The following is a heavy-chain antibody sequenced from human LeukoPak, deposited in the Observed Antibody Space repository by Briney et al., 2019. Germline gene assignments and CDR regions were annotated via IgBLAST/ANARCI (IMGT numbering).Heavy chain of an antibody. CDR2: IYYSGST. D-gene: IGHD3-10*01. CDR3: ARDGASGNID. J-gene: IGHJ4*02. V-gene: IGHV4-59*01. Sequence: SETLSLTCTVSGGSISTYYWSWIRQPPGKGLEWIGYIYYSGSTNYNPSLKSRVTMSVDTSKNQFSLKLCSVTAADTAVYYCARDGASGNIDWGQGTLVTVSS. CDR1: GGSISTYY.